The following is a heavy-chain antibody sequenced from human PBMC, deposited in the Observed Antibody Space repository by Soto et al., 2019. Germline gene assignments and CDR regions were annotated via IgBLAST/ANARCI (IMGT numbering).Heavy chain of an antibody. CDR3: ARVARWIDY. Sequence: ASETLSLTCTVSGGSISSYYWSWIRQPPGKGLEWIGYIYYSGSTNYNPSLKSRVTISVDTSKNQFSLKLSSVTAADTAVYYCARVARWIDYWGQGTLVTVSS. V-gene: IGHV4-59*01. CDR1: GGSISSYY. D-gene: IGHD2-15*01. CDR2: IYYSGST. J-gene: IGHJ4*02.